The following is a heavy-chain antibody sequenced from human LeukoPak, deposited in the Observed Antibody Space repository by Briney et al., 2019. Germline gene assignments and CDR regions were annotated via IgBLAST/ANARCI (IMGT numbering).Heavy chain of an antibody. J-gene: IGHJ4*02. CDR2: IKSKTDGGTT. Sequence: PGGSLRLSCAASGFTFSSYAMSWVRQAPGKGLEWVGRIKSKTDGGTTDYAAPVKGRFTISRDDSKNTLYLQMNSLKTEDTAVYYCTTDWVYGSGSYAFDYWGQGTLVTVSS. CDR3: TTDWVYGSGSYAFDY. CDR1: GFTFSSYA. D-gene: IGHD3-10*01. V-gene: IGHV3-15*01.